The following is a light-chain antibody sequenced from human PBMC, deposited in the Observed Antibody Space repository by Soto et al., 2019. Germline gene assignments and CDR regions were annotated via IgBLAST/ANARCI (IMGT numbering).Light chain of an antibody. J-gene: IGKJ3*01. V-gene: IGKV4-1*01. CDR3: QQYYNTPLT. Sequence: DIEMTQSPDSLAASLGESATIYCRSSRTLLSASNNKNFLAWYQQKPGQPPKLLFYWASSRSSGVPGRFIAGGSGTDFTLTITNLQAEDVAIYYCQQYYNTPLTFXRGTKVDI. CDR1: RTLLSASNNKNF. CDR2: WAS.